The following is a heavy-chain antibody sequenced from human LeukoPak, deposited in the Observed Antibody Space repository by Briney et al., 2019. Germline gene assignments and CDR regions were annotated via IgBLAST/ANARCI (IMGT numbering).Heavy chain of an antibody. CDR1: GFTFNNAW. J-gene: IGHJ5*02. V-gene: IGHV3-15*01. CDR2: IKSKNVGGTT. Sequence: AGGSLRLSCAASGFTFNNAWMNWVRQAPGKGLEWVGRIKSKNVGGTTDYAAPVKGRFTISRDDSKNTVYLQMNSLKIEDTAVYYCTSHAAFDPWGQGTLVTVSS. CDR3: TSHAAFDP.